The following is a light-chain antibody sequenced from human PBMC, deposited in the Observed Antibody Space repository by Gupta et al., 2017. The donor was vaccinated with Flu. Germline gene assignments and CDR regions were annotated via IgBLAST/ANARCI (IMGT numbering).Light chain of an antibody. CDR3: QQYNNWCT. J-gene: IGKJ2*02. CDR2: GAS. Sequence: EIVMTQSPATLSVSPGERATLSCRASQIVSSNLAWYQQKPGQAPRLLIYGASTRATGIPARFSGSGSGTEFTLTISSLQSEDFAVYYCQQYNNWCTFGQGTKLEIK. CDR1: QIVSSN. V-gene: IGKV3-15*01.